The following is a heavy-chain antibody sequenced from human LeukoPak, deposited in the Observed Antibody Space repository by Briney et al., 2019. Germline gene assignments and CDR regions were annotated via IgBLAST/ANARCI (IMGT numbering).Heavy chain of an antibody. V-gene: IGHV3-7*01. CDR3: ARDGYYRDDAFDI. J-gene: IGHJ3*02. D-gene: IGHD3-22*01. CDR2: IKQDGSEK. Sequence: PGGSLRLSCAASGFTFSNYSMNWVRQAPGKGLEWVANIKQDGSEKYYVDSVKGRFTISRDNAKNSLYLQMNSLRAEDTAVYYCARDGYYRDDAFDIWGQGTMVTVSS. CDR1: GFTFSNYS.